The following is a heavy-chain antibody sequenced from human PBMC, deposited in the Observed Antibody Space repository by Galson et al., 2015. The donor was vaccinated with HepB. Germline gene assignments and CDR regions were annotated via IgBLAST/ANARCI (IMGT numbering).Heavy chain of an antibody. CDR2: ISSNGGST. V-gene: IGHV3-64D*06. J-gene: IGHJ4*02. CDR1: GFTFSSYG. Sequence: SLRLSCAASGFTFSSYGMHWVRQAPGKGLEHVSAISSNGGSTYYADSVKGRFTISRDNSKNTVFLQVSSLRAEDTAVYSCVKAHSSGWYHFDYWGQGTLVTVSS. CDR3: VKAHSSGWYHFDY. D-gene: IGHD6-19*01.